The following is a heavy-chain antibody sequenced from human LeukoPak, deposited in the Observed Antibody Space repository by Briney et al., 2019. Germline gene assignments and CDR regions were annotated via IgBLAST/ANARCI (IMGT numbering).Heavy chain of an antibody. V-gene: IGHV3-7*05. Sequence: GGSLRLSCAASGFTFSTYWMTWVRQAPGKGLEWVANIKQDGREKYFVDSVKGRFTISRDNDKNSLYLQMSSLRADDTAVYYCARGEYNNRINPPRYLDYWGQGTLVTVSS. CDR1: GFTFSTYW. CDR2: IKQDGREK. J-gene: IGHJ4*02. CDR3: ARGEYNNRINPPRYLDY. D-gene: IGHD1/OR15-1a*01.